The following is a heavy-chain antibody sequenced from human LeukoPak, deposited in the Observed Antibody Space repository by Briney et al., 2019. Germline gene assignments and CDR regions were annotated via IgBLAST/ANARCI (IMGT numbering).Heavy chain of an antibody. CDR3: ASGYGYDSGGYYYDY. J-gene: IGHJ4*02. CDR2: IYYSGST. CDR1: GGSISSYY. Sequence: KPSETLSLTCTVSGGSISSYYWSWIRQPPGKGLEWIGYIYYSGSTNYNPSLKSRVTISVDTSKNQFSLKLSSVTAADTAVYYCASGYGYDSGGYYYDYWGQGTLVTVSS. V-gene: IGHV4-59*01. D-gene: IGHD3-22*01.